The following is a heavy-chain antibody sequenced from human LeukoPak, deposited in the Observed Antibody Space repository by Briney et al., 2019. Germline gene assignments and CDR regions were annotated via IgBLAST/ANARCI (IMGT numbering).Heavy chain of an antibody. Sequence: VASVKVSCKASGYTFTSYGISWVRQAPGQGLEWMGGIIPIFGTANYAQKFQGRVTITTDESTSTAYMELSSLRSEDTAVYYCARSGYSYDYFDYWGQGTLVTVSS. V-gene: IGHV1-69*05. CDR2: IIPIFGTA. CDR3: ARSGYSYDYFDY. J-gene: IGHJ4*02. CDR1: GYTFTSYG. D-gene: IGHD5-18*01.